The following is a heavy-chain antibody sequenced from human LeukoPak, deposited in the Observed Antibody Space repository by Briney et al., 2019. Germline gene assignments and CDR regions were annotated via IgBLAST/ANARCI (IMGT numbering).Heavy chain of an antibody. J-gene: IGHJ4*02. V-gene: IGHV1-18*01. D-gene: IGHD3-3*01. Sequence: ASVKVSCKASGGTFSSYAISWVRQAPGQGLEWMGWISAYNGSTNYAQKLQGRVTMTTDTSTSTAYMELRSLRSDDTAVYYCARDSDFWSGYYTDESYWGQGTLVTVSS. CDR2: ISAYNGST. CDR1: GGTFSSYA. CDR3: ARDSDFWSGYYTDESY.